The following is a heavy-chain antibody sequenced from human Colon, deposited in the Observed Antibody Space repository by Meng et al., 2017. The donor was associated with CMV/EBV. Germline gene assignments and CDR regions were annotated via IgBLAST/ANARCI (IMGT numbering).Heavy chain of an antibody. V-gene: IGHV3-48*03. D-gene: IGHD3-10*01. CDR2: ISTSGDTQ. CDR3: ARAGSSTGYSYFDF. J-gene: IGHJ4*02. CDR1: GFMFSVWE. Sequence: GESLKISCAASGFMFSVWEMNWVRQAPGKGLEWISYISTSGDTQYYTDSVKGRFTISRDNAQNSIYLQMSSLRVEDTAIYYCARAGSSTGYSYFDFWGRGTLVTV.